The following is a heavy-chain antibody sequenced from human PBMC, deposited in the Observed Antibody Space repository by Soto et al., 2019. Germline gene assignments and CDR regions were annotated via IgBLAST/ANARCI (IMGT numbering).Heavy chain of an antibody. CDR2: IYYSGST. J-gene: IGHJ1*01. Sequence: NPSETLSLTCTVSGGSISSGAYYWSWIRQHPGKGLEWIGYIYYSGSTYYNPSLKSRVTISVDTSKNQFSLKLSSVTAADTAVYYCARGEPRITMVGDECFQHWGQGSLVTVSS. D-gene: IGHD3-10*02. V-gene: IGHV4-31*03. CDR3: ARGEPRITMVGDECFQH. CDR1: GGSISSGAYY.